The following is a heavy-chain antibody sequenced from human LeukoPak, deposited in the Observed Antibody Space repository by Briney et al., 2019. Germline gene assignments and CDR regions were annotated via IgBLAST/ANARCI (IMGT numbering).Heavy chain of an antibody. J-gene: IGHJ4*02. D-gene: IGHD3-22*01. CDR1: GGSFSGYY. Sequence: SETLSLTCAVYGGSFSGYYWGWIRQSPGKGLEWVGSIDHTGSTFYHPSLTSRITISVDTSKNQFSLRLSSVTAADTAVYYCVRDVPSGYFDYWGQGTLVTVSS. V-gene: IGHV4-38-2*02. CDR3: VRDVPSGYFDY. CDR2: IDHTGST.